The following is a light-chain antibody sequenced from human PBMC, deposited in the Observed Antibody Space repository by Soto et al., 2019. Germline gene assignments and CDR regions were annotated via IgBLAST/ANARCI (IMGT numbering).Light chain of an antibody. CDR1: QSLSSY. V-gene: IGKV3-11*01. CDR3: QQRSHWPWT. Sequence: EIVLTQSPATLSLSPGERGALSCRASQSLSSYFAWYQQTPGQAPRLLIYDAFYRAPGIPARFSGSGSGANFTLTISSLEPEDSAIYYCQQRSHWPWTFGQGTKVEI. J-gene: IGKJ1*01. CDR2: DAF.